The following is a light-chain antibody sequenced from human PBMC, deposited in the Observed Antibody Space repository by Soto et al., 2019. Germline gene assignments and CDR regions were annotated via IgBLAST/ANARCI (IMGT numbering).Light chain of an antibody. J-gene: IGLJ1*01. CDR3: TSYAGGNNV. V-gene: IGLV2-8*01. CDR1: SSDVGGYNY. CDR2: EVN. Sequence: QSVLTQPPSASGSRGQSVTISCTGTSSDVGGYNYVSWYQQNPGKVPKLMIYEVNKRPSGVPDRFSGSKSGNTASLTVSGLQAEDEAAYYCTSYAGGNNVFGTGTKLAVL.